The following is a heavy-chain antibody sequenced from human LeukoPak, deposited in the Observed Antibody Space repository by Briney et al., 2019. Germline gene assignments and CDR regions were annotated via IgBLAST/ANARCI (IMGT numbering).Heavy chain of an antibody. CDR1: GYSISSGYY. Sequence: SETLSLTCTVSGYSISSGYYWGWIRQPPGKGLEWIGSIYHSGSTYYNPSLKSRVTVSLDTSKNQFSLNLSSVTAADTAVYFCAREVAGTYQFDSWGQGTLITVSS. J-gene: IGHJ4*02. CDR3: AREVAGTYQFDS. D-gene: IGHD6-19*01. CDR2: IYHSGST. V-gene: IGHV4-38-2*02.